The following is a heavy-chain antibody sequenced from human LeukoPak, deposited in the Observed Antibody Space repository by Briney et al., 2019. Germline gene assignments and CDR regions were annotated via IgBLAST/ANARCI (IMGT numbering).Heavy chain of an antibody. V-gene: IGHV3-23*01. D-gene: IGHD3-22*01. Sequence: PGGTLRLSGAASGFTFSSYARSWVRQAPGKGLEWVSAISGSGGSTYYADSVKGRFTISRDNSTNTLYLKMISLRAEDTAVYYCATYYYDSSGYPEFDYWGQGTLVTVSS. J-gene: IGHJ4*02. CDR2: ISGSGGST. CDR1: GFTFSSYA. CDR3: ATYYYDSSGYPEFDY.